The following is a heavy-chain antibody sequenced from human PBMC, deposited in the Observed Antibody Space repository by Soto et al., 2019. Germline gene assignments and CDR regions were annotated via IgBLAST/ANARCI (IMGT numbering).Heavy chain of an antibody. CDR3: ARDCGGDCYLDY. CDR2: IYYSGST. D-gene: IGHD2-21*02. V-gene: IGHV4-59*01. Sequence: ETLSLTCTVSGGSISSYYWSWIRQPPGKGLEWIGYIYYSGSTNYNPSLKSRVTISVDTSKNQFSLKLSSVTAADTAVYYCARDCGGDCYLDYWGQGTLVTVSS. CDR1: GGSISSYY. J-gene: IGHJ4*02.